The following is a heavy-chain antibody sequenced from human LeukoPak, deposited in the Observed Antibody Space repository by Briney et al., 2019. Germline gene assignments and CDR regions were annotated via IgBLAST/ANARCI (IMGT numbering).Heavy chain of an antibody. CDR2: IWYDGSNK. D-gene: IGHD3-10*01. CDR1: GFTFSSYG. CDR3: ARGPYYGSGSYYSNPFDY. J-gene: IGHJ4*02. V-gene: IGHV3-33*01. Sequence: RGSLRLSCAASGFTFSSYGMHWVRQAPGKGLEWVAVIWYDGSNKYYADSVKGRFTISRDNSKNTLYLQMNSLRAEDTAVYYCARGPYYGSGSYYSNPFDYWGQGTLVTVSS.